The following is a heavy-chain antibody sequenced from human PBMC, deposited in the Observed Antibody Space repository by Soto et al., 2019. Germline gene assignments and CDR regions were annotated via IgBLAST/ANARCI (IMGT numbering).Heavy chain of an antibody. CDR1: GDSVSGYY. Sequence: SETLSLTCSVSGDSVSGYYWSWIRQPTGKGLEWIGHIYYSGITKYNPSLKSRVTISVDTSKNQFSLKLNFVTAADTAVYYCARQRSGSGNSPCCDSWGQGTLVTVS. J-gene: IGHJ5*01. CDR3: ARQRSGSGNSPCCDS. V-gene: IGHV4-59*08. CDR2: IYYSGIT. D-gene: IGHD3-10*01.